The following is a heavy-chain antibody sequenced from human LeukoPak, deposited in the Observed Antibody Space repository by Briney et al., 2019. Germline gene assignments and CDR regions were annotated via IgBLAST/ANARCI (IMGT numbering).Heavy chain of an antibody. D-gene: IGHD5-12*01. CDR1: GFTFSSYG. V-gene: IGHV3-33*01. J-gene: IGHJ3*02. CDR3: ARDQASEVATNDAFDI. Sequence: GRSLRLSCAASGFTFSSYGMHWVRQAPGKGLEWVAVIWYDGSNKYYADSVKGRFTISRDNSKNTLYLQMNSLRAEDTAVYYCARDQASEVATNDAFDIWGQGTMVTVSS. CDR2: IWYDGSNK.